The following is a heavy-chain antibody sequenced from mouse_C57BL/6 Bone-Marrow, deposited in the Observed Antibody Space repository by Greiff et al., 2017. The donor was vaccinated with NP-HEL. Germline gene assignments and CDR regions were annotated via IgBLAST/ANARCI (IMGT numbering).Heavy chain of an antibody. V-gene: IGHV1-39*01. Sequence: VQLQQSGPDLVKPGASVKISCKAPGYSFTDYNMNWLKQSNGKSLEWIGVFNPNYGTTSYNQKFKGKATLTVDQSSSTAYMQLNSLTSEDSAVYYCARNYYGSSYDAMDYWGQGTSVTVSS. CDR3: ARNYYGSSYDAMDY. D-gene: IGHD1-1*01. J-gene: IGHJ4*01. CDR2: FNPNYGTT. CDR1: GYSFTDYN.